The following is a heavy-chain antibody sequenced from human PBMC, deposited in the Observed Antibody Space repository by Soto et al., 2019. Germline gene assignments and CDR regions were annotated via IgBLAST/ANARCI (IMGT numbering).Heavy chain of an antibody. D-gene: IGHD4-17*01. CDR3: AAGHGGHYGMDV. CDR1: GFTFTNSA. Sequence: SVKVSCKASGFTFTNSAVQWVRQARGQRLEWIGWIVVGSGNTNYAQKFQERVTITRDMSTSTAYMELSSLRSEDTAVYYCAAGHGGHYGMDVWGQGTTVTGSS. J-gene: IGHJ6*02. CDR2: IVVGSGNT. V-gene: IGHV1-58*01.